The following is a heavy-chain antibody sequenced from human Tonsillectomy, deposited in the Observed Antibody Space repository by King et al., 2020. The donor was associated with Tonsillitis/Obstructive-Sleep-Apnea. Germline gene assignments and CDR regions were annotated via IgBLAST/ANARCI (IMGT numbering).Heavy chain of an antibody. Sequence: QLQESGPGLVKPSETLSLTCTVSGGSISGFYWSWIRQSPGKGLEWLGYISNSGSTDYNPSLKSRVTISVDTSKHQFSLKLSPVTAADTAVYYCAREGDDFWSGYRTGFDSWGQGTLVTISS. CDR1: GGSISGFY. J-gene: IGHJ4*02. D-gene: IGHD3-3*01. CDR2: ISNSGST. V-gene: IGHV4-4*08. CDR3: AREGDDFWSGYRTGFDS.